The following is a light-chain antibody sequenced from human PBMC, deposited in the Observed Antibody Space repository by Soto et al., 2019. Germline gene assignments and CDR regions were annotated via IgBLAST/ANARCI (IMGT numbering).Light chain of an antibody. V-gene: IGKV3-15*01. CDR2: GAS. CDR3: QQYDNWPWT. CDR1: QSISDT. J-gene: IGKJ1*01. Sequence: EIVMTQSPATLSVSPGGRATLSCRASQSISDTLAWYQQKPGQAHRLLIHGASTRAPGFPARFIGSGSGTDFTLTISSLQSEDFAVYYCQQYDNWPWTFGQGTKVEIK.